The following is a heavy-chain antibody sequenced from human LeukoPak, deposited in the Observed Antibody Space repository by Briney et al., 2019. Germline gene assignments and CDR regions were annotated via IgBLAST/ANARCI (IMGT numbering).Heavy chain of an antibody. J-gene: IGHJ3*02. CDR1: GYTLTELS. D-gene: IGHD6-19*01. CDR2: FDREDGET. V-gene: IGHV1-24*01. CDR3: VTAETGWYVDAFDI. Sequence: GASVKVSCKVSGYTLTELSMHWVRQAPGKGLEWMGGFDREDGETFYTQKFQGRVTMTEDTSTDTAYMELNNLRSEDTAMYYCVTAETGWYVDAFDIWGQGTMVTVSS.